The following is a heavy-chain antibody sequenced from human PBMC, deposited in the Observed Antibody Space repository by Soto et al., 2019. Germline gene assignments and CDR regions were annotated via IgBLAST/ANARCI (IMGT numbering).Heavy chain of an antibody. J-gene: IGHJ5*02. V-gene: IGHV1-18*01. D-gene: IGHD3-10*01. CDR1: GYTFTSYG. Sequence: GGSVKVSCKASGYTFTSYGISWVRQAPGQGLEWMGWISAYNGNTNYAQKLQGRVTMTTDTSTSTAYMELRSLGSDDTAVYYCAREVKGYYGSGLDPWGQGTLVTVSS. CDR3: AREVKGYYGSGLDP. CDR2: ISAYNGNT.